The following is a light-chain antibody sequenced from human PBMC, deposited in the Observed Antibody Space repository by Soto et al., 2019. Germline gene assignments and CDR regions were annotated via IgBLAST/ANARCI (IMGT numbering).Light chain of an antibody. J-gene: IGLJ3*02. V-gene: IGLV2-14*01. CDR3: GSYTRSNTWV. CDR1: NSDVGDYNY. CDR2: EVT. Sequence: QSVLTQPASVSGSLGQSITISCTGTNSDVGDYNYVSWYQQHPGKAPKLMIYEVTNRPSGVSNRFSGSKSGNTASLTISGLQAEDEGDYHCGSYTRSNTWVFGGGTKLTVL.